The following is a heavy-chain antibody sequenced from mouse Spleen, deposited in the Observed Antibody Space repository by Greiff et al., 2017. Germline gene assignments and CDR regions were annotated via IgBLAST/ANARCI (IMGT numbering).Heavy chain of an antibody. CDR2: INPNNGGT. V-gene: IGHV1-26*01. J-gene: IGHJ2*01. CDR3: ARDGYFDY. CDR1: GYTFTDYY. Sequence: EVQLQQSGPELGKPGAWVEISCKASGYTFTDYYMNWVKQSHGKSLEWIGDINPNNGGTSYNQKFKGKATLTVDKYSSTAYMEPRSLTSEDSADYYCARDGYFDYWGQGTTLTVSS. D-gene: IGHD2-3*01.